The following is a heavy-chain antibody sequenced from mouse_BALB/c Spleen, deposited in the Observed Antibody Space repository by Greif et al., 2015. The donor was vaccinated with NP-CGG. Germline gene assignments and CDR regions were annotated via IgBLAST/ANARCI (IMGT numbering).Heavy chain of an antibody. D-gene: IGHD1-2*01. CDR1: GFSLTSYG. Sequence: VMLVESGPGLVAPSQSLSITCTVSGFSLTSYGVHWVRQPPGKGLEWLGVIWAGGSTNYNSALMSRLSISKDNSKSQVFLKMNSLQTDDTAMYYCARDHYYGYGVDYWGQGTTLTVSS. CDR3: ARDHYYGYGVDY. J-gene: IGHJ2*01. V-gene: IGHV2-9*02. CDR2: IWAGGST.